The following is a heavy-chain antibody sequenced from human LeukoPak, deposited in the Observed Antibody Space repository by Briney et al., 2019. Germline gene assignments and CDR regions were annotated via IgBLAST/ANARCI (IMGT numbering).Heavy chain of an antibody. CDR2: INPNSGGT. J-gene: IGHJ3*02. V-gene: IGHV1-2*02. D-gene: IGHD1-7*01. CDR3: ARVPHRGTIVELPGTILDAFDI. CDR1: GYTFTVTGYY. Sequence: GASVNVSCKVSGYTFTVTGYYIHWVRRAPGQGLEWMGWINPNSGGTNYAQRFQGRITMTRDTSISTACMELSSLRSDDTAIYYCARVPHRGTIVELPGTILDAFDIWSQGTMVTVSS.